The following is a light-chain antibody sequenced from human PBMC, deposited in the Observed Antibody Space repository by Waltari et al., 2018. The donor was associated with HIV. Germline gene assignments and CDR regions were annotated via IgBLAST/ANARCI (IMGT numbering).Light chain of an antibody. Sequence: DLVMTQSPPSLPVTPEDPASSSCRSSQSLLHSNGYNYLDWYLQKPGQSPQLLIYLGSNRASGVPDRFSGSGSGTDFTLKISRVEAEDVGVYYCMQALQTPFTFGPGTKVDIK. CDR3: MQALQTPFT. J-gene: IGKJ3*01. CDR2: LGS. CDR1: QSLLHSNGYNY. V-gene: IGKV2-28*01.